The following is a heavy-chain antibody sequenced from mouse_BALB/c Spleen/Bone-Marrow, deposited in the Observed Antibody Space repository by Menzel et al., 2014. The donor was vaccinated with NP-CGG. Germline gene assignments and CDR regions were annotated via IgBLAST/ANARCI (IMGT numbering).Heavy chain of an antibody. J-gene: IGHJ3*01. V-gene: IGHV1S41*01. Sequence: DLVKPGASVKLSRKASGYTFTSYWINWIKQRPGQGLEWIGRIAPGSGSTYYNEMFKGKATLTVDTSSGTAYIQLSSLSSEDSAVYFCARGGDYYGSSSFAYWGQGTLVTVSA. CDR3: ARGGDYYGSSSFAY. D-gene: IGHD1-1*01. CDR2: IAPGSGST. CDR1: GYTFTSYW.